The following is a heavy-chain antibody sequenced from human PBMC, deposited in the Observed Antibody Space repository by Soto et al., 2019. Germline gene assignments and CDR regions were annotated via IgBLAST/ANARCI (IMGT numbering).Heavy chain of an antibody. J-gene: IGHJ4*02. D-gene: IGHD6-13*01. CDR3: ASTYSSSWYYFDY. V-gene: IGHV4-30-4*01. CDR1: GGSISSGDYY. Sequence: PSETLSLTCTVSGGSISSGDYYWSWIRQPPGKGLEWIGYIYYSGSTYYNPSLKSRVTISVDTSKNQFSLKLSSVTAADTAVYYCASTYSSSWYYFDYWAREPWSPSPQ. CDR2: IYYSGST.